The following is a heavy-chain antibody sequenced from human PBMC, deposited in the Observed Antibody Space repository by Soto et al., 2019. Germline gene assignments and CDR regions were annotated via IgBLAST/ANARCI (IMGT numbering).Heavy chain of an antibody. V-gene: IGHV3-23*01. D-gene: IGHD3-16*01. CDR2: ITGSGGNT. CDR1: GFTFSTYA. CDR3: ANHDRMGMTTLYYYYMDV. Sequence: EVQLLESGGDLVQPGGSLRLSCAASGFTFSTYAMSWVRQAPGKGLEWVSSITGSGGNTYYASSVKGRFAISRDNSKNTLYLQITGLRAEDTAVYYCANHDRMGMTTLYYYYMDVWGEGTTVTVSS. J-gene: IGHJ6*03.